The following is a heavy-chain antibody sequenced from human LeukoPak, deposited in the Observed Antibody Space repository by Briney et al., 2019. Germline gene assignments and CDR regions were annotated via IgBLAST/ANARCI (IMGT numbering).Heavy chain of an antibody. D-gene: IGHD1-26*01. V-gene: IGHV3-53*01. Sequence: GGSLRLSCAASGFTVRNNYMSWVRQAPGKGLEWVSVIYSGGSTYYAGSVKGRFTFSKDNSKNTLYLQMTNLRVEDTAAYYCARGVGQDAFDIWGQGTMVTVSS. CDR1: GFTVRNNY. CDR2: IYSGGST. J-gene: IGHJ3*02. CDR3: ARGVGQDAFDI.